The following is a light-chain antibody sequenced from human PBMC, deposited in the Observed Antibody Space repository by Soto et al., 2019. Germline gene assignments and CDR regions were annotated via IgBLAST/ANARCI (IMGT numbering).Light chain of an antibody. V-gene: IGKV1-5*03. J-gene: IGKJ1*01. CDR3: QHYNSYSEA. CDR1: QSISSW. Sequence: DINMTQSPSTLSASVRDRITITCPASQSISSWLAWYQQKPGKAPKLLIYKASSLESGVPSRLSGSGYGTELTITISSLKPDDFATYYCQHYNSYSEAFGQGTKVDI. CDR2: KAS.